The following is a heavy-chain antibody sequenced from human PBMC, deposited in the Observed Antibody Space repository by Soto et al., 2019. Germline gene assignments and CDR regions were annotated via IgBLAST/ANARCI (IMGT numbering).Heavy chain of an antibody. J-gene: IGHJ4*02. Sequence: QVQLQESGPGLVMPSQTLSLTCAVSGGSIDDINSYWTWIRQSPGRSPEWIGYIPNTGNTFYSPSLKRRLAISIDRSKSQFSLKLSAVTAADTAFYYCARSTYGEGYPHFFAYWGQGTLVTVSS. D-gene: IGHD3-16*02. CDR2: IPNTGNT. CDR3: ARSTYGEGYPHFFAY. V-gene: IGHV4-30-4*01. CDR1: GGSIDDINSY.